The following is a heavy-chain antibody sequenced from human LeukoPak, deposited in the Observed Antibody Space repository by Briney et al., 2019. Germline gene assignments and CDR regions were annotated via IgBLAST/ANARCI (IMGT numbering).Heavy chain of an antibody. CDR3: ARAAIQWLEPDL. V-gene: IGHV4-4*02. J-gene: IGHJ5*02. D-gene: IGHD6-19*01. CDR2: IYHSGGT. Sequence: SGTLSLTCAVSGGSISNSNSWSWVRQPPGKGLEWIGEIYHSGGTNHNPSLKSRVTISVDKSRNQFSLKLSSVTAADTAVYYCARAAIQWLEPDLWGQGTLVTVSS. CDR1: GGSISNSNS.